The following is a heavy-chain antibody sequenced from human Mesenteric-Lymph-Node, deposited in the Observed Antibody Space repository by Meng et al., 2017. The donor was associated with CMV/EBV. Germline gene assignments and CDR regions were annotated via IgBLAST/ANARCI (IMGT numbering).Heavy chain of an antibody. J-gene: IGHJ4*02. CDR2: IKQDGSEK. CDR3: ARDSFRFFDY. V-gene: IGHV3-7*01. D-gene: IGHD3-16*02. CDR1: GFTFSSYW. Sequence: GESLKISCAAPGFTFSSYWISWVRQAPGKGLEWVANIKQDGSEKYYVDSVKGRFTISRDNAKKSLFLQMNSLRGEDTAVYYCARDSFRFFDYWGQGAPVTVSS.